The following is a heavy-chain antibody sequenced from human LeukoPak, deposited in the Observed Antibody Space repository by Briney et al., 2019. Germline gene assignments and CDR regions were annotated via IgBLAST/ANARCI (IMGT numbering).Heavy chain of an antibody. CDR1: GYTFTSYG. J-gene: IGHJ4*02. CDR3: ARGSGSLDPFDY. Sequence: GASVKVSCKAPGYTFTSYGISWVRQAPGQGLERMGWINPYNGNTNYAQKLQGRVTMTTDTSTSTAYMELRSLRADDTAVYYCARGSGSLDPFDYWGQGTLVTVSS. CDR2: INPYNGNT. V-gene: IGHV1-18*01. D-gene: IGHD3-10*01.